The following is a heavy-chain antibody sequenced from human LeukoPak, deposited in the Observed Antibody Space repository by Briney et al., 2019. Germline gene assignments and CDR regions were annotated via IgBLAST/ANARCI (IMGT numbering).Heavy chain of an antibody. CDR2: IKQDGSEK. J-gene: IGHJ4*02. CDR1: GFTFSSYW. Sequence: PGGSLRLSCAASGFTFSSYWMSWVRQAPGKGLEWVANIKQDGSEKYYVDSVKGRFTISRDNAKNSLYLQMNSLRAEDTAVYYCARVQEGIVATEVDYYDSSGYWGVLDYWGQGTLVTVSS. CDR3: ARVQEGIVATEVDYYDSSGYWGVLDY. D-gene: IGHD3-22*01. V-gene: IGHV3-7*01.